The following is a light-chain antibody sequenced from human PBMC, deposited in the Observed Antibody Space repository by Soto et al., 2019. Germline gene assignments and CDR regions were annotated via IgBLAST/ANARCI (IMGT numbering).Light chain of an antibody. CDR2: GNS. CDR1: SSNIGAGYD. J-gene: IGLJ1*01. Sequence: VLGRPPSVAGAPGQRVTISCTGSSSNIGAGYDVHWYQQLPGTAPKLLIYGNSNRPSGVPDRFSGSKSGTSASLAITGLQAEDEADYYCQSYDSSLSGSYVFGTGTKVTVL. CDR3: QSYDSSLSGSYV. V-gene: IGLV1-40*01.